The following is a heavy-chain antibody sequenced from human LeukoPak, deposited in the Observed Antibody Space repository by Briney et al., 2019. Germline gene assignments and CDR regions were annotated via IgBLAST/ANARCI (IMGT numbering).Heavy chain of an antibody. J-gene: IGHJ5*02. V-gene: IGHV1-69*05. CDR3: ARDGATLTGYYKPVGNWFDP. CDR1: GGTFSSYA. D-gene: IGHD3-9*01. Sequence: GASVKVSCTASGGTFSSYAISWVRQAPGQGLEWMGGIIPILGTANYAQNFQGRVTITTDESTSTAYMELSSLRSEDTAVYYCARDGATLTGYYKPVGNWFDPWGQGTLVTVSS. CDR2: IIPILGTA.